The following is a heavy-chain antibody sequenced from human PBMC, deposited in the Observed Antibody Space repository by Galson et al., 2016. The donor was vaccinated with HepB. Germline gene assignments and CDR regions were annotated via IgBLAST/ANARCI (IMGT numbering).Heavy chain of an antibody. V-gene: IGHV3-11*05. J-gene: IGHJ1*01. CDR1: GFTFDDYY. Sequence: SLRLSCAASGFTFDDYYMSWIRQAPGKGLEWVSYIRTYTGYTDYADSVRGRFTISRDNAKNSLHLKMNSLRAEDTAVYYCATGGNSGMYRPFHHCGQGTVGTV. CDR3: ATGGNSGMYRPFHH. CDR2: IRTYTGYT. D-gene: IGHD5-12*01.